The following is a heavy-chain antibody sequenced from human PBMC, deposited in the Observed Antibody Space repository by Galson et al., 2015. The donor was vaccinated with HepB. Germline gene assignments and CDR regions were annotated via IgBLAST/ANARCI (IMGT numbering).Heavy chain of an antibody. J-gene: IGHJ4*02. CDR3: TTSSGWDYSFDY. CDR2: IKSKTDGGTA. D-gene: IGHD6-19*01. Sequence: SLRLSCAVSGFTFSNAWMSWVRQAPGKGLEWVGRIKSKTDGGTADYAAPVKGRFTISRDDSKSTLYLQMNSLKTKDTAVYYCTTSSGWDYSFDYWGQGTLVTVSS. V-gene: IGHV3-15*05. CDR1: GFTFSNAW.